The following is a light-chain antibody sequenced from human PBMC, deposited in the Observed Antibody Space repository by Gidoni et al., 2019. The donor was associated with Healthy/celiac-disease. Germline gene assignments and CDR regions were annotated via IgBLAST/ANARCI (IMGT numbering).Light chain of an antibody. Sequence: DIVMNQSPDSLAVSLGERATINCKSSQSVLYSSKNKNYLAWYQQKPGQPPKLLIYWASTRESVVPDRFSGSWSGTDFTLTISSLQAEDVAVYYCQQYYSTPLTFGGGTKVEIK. V-gene: IGKV4-1*01. CDR3: QQYYSTPLT. CDR1: QSVLYSSKNKNY. CDR2: WAS. J-gene: IGKJ4*01.